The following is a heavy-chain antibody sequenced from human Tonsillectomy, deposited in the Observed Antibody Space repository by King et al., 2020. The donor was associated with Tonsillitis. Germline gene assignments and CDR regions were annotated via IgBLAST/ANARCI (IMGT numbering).Heavy chain of an antibody. CDR1: GFTFSTHA. CDR2: MSGGGGRT. V-gene: IGHV3-23*04. D-gene: IGHD3-3*01. Sequence: VQLVESGGGLVQPGGSLRLSCAASGFTFSTHAMTWVRQAPGKGLEWVSVMSGGGGRTYHADSVKGRFTISRDNSKNTLHLQMNSLRAEDTAVYYCAKCPYDFWSGGLYYAMDVWGQGTTVTVPS. CDR3: AKCPYDFWSGGLYYAMDV. J-gene: IGHJ6*02.